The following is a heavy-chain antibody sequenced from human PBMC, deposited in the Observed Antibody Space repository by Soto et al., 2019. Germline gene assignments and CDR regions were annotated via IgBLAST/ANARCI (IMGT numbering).Heavy chain of an antibody. J-gene: IGHJ6*02. CDR1: GFTFSSYA. V-gene: IGHV3-23*01. CDR2: ISGSGGST. CDR3: AANRGYNYYYGMDV. Sequence: GGSLRLSCAASGFTFSSYAMSWVRQAPGKGLEWVSAISGSGGSTYYADSVKGRFTISRDNFKNMLYLQMNSLRAEDTAVYYCAANRGYNYYYGMDVWGQGTTVTVAS. D-gene: IGHD3-22*01.